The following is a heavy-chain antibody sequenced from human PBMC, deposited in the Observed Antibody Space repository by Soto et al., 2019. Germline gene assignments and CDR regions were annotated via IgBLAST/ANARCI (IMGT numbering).Heavy chain of an antibody. CDR3: ARISTSAGRRDLAC. CDR1: GFSLSSYW. CDR2: MNQDGSES. J-gene: IGHJ4*02. V-gene: IGHV3-7*01. Sequence: EVQLVESGGGLVQPGGSLRLSCAASGFSLSSYWMSWVRQAPGKGLEWVANMNQDGSESDYVGSVKGRFTFTRDNAKNSFYLQMNSLRAEDTAVYYCARISTSAGRRDLACWGQGTLVTVSS.